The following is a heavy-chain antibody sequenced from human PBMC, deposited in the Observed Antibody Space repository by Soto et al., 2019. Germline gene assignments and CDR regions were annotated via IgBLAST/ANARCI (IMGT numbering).Heavy chain of an antibody. CDR2: ISSGNGNT. Sequence: QVQLVQSGAEVKEPGASVKVSCKASGYTFTYYTIHWVRQAPGQGLEWMGSISSGNGNTKFSQKFQDRVTFTRDTTAGTAFMGLGSIRSEAKAIYCCARMRQLVYLYIWGQRTMVMVSP. CDR1: GYTFTYYT. V-gene: IGHV1-3*01. J-gene: IGHJ6*01. D-gene: IGHD6-13*01. CDR3: ARMRQLVYLYI.